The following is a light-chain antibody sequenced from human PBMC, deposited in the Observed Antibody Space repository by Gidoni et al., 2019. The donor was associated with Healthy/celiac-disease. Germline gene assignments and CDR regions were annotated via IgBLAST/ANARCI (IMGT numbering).Light chain of an antibody. V-gene: IGKV1-NL1*01. CDR3: QQYYSTPGT. J-gene: IGKJ2*01. CDR2: AAS. CDR1: QGISNS. Sequence: IQMTQSPSSLSASVGDRVTITCRASQGISNSLDWYQQKPGKAPKLLLYAASRLESGVPSRVSGSGSGTDYTLTISSLQPEDFATYYCQQYYSTPGTFGQGTKLEIK.